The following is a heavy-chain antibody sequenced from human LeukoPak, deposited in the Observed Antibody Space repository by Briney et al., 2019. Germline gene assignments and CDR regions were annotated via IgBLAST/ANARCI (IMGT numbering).Heavy chain of an antibody. J-gene: IGHJ4*02. CDR2: IYYSGST. CDR3: ARPSWGYSYGRPFDY. V-gene: IGHV4-39*07. CDR1: GGSISSSSYY. D-gene: IGHD5-18*01. Sequence: SETLSPTCTVSGGSISSSSYYWGWIRQPPGKGLEWIGSIYYSGSTYYNPSLKSRVTISVDTSKNQFSLKLSSVTAADTAVYYCARPSWGYSYGRPFDYWGQGTLVTVSS.